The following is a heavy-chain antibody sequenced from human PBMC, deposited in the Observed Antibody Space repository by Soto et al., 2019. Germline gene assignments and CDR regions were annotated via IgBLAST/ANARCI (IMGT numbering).Heavy chain of an antibody. CDR1: GFTFSTYS. D-gene: IGHD5-12*01. J-gene: IGHJ5*02. V-gene: IGHV3-21*01. CDR3: ARVGYSGYVLDP. CDR2: ISSSSSYI. Sequence: PGGSLRLSCAASGFTFSTYSMNWVRQAPGKGLEWVSSISSSSSYIYYADSVKGRFTISRDNAKNSLFLQMNSLRAEDTAVYYCARVGYSGYVLDPWGQGTLVTVSS.